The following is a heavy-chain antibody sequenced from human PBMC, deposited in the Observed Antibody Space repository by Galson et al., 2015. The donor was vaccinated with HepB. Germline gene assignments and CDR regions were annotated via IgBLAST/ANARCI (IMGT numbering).Heavy chain of an antibody. CDR1: GGSISSSSYY. V-gene: IGHV4-39*07. J-gene: IGHJ3*02. CDR3: ARDPVITTNDAFDI. CDR2: IYYSGST. Sequence: ETLSLTCTVSGGSISSSSYYWGWIRQPSGKGLEWIGSIYYSGSTYYNPSLKSRVTISVDTSKNQFSLKLSSVTASDTAVYYCARDPVITTNDAFDIWGQGTMVTVSS. D-gene: IGHD3-3*01.